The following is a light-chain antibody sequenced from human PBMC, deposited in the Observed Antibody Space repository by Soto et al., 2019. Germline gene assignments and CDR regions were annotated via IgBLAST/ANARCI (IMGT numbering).Light chain of an antibody. CDR2: GAS. J-gene: IGKJ1*01. CDR3: QQYNSYSST. Sequence: EIVMTQSPATLSVSPGERATLSCRASQSVSSNLAWYQQKPGQAPRLLIYGASTRATGIPARFSGSGSGTEFTLTINSLQSEDFATYYCQQYNSYSSTFGQGTKVDIK. V-gene: IGKV3-15*01. CDR1: QSVSSN.